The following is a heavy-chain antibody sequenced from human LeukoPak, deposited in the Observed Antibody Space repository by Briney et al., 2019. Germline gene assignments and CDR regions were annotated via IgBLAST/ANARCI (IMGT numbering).Heavy chain of an antibody. CDR1: GFTFSSYS. V-gene: IGHV3-21*01. CDR3: ARDGLEAAALRWCFDL. CDR2: ISCSSSYI. D-gene: IGHD2-2*01. Sequence: GGSLRLSCAASGFTFSSYSMNWVRQAPGKGLEWVSSISCSSSYIYYADSVKGRFTISRDNARNSPDLQMNSRRAQDPAVYYCARDGLEAAALRWCFDLWGRGTLVTVSS. J-gene: IGHJ2*01.